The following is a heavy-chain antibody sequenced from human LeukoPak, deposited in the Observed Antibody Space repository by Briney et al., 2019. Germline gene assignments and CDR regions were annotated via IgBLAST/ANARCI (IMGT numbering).Heavy chain of an antibody. V-gene: IGHV3-48*04. CDR1: GFTFSSYS. Sequence: GGSLXLSCAASGFTFSSYSMNWVRQAPGKGLEWVSYISSSSSTIYYADSVKGRFTISRDNAKNSLYLQMNSLRAEDTAVYYCARDGNDYVWGSYSVPFDYWGQGTLVTVSS. J-gene: IGHJ4*02. CDR2: ISSSSSTI. D-gene: IGHD3-16*01. CDR3: ARDGNDYVWGSYSVPFDY.